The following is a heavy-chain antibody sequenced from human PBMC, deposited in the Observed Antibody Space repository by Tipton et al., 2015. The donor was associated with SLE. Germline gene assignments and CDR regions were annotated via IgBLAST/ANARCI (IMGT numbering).Heavy chain of an antibody. Sequence: QSGPEVKKPGASVKVSCKASGYDFTSFGISWVRQAPGEGLEWMGGITVYNGNTNYAQKLQGRVTMTSDTSTSTAYMELRSLRSDDTAIYYCARVRVDTAMGVFDFWGQGTLVTVSS. V-gene: IGHV1-18*01. CDR3: ARVRVDTAMGVFDF. D-gene: IGHD5-18*01. CDR2: ITVYNGNT. CDR1: GYDFTSFG. J-gene: IGHJ4*02.